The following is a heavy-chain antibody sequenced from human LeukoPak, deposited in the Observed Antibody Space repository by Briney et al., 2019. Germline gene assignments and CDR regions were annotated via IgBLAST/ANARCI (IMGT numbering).Heavy chain of an antibody. CDR2: IYTSGST. CDR1: GGSISSYY. CDR3: ARISSSWYLQNWHLDY. V-gene: IGHV4-4*07. J-gene: IGHJ4*02. Sequence: SETLSLTCTVSGGSISSYYWSWIRQPAGKGLEWIGRIYTSGSTNYNPSLKSRVTMSVDTSKNQFSLKLSSVTAADTAVYYCARISSSWYLQNWHLDYWGQGTLVTVSS. D-gene: IGHD6-13*01.